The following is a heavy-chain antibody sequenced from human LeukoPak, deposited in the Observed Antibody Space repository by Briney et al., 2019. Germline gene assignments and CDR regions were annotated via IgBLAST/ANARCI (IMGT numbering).Heavy chain of an antibody. J-gene: IGHJ3*02. CDR2: ICYEGSNT. Sequence: GGSLRLSCSASGFTFSSYCMHWVRQAPGKGLEWVAVICYEGSNTYYADSVKGRFTISRDNSKNTLYLQMNSLRAEDTAVYYCARAEGYYDSSGNDAFDIWGQGTMVTVSS. CDR1: GFTFSSYC. CDR3: ARAEGYYDSSGNDAFDI. V-gene: IGHV3-33*08. D-gene: IGHD3-22*01.